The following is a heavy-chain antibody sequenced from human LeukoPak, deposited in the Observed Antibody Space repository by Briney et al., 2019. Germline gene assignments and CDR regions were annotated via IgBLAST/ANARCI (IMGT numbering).Heavy chain of an antibody. V-gene: IGHV3-30*18. Sequence: GGSLRLSCAASGFTFSSYGMHWVRQAPGKGLEWVAVISYDGSNKYYADSVKGRFTISRDNSKNTLYLQMNSLRAEDTAVYYCAKGALLWFGELLSPLDYWGQGPWSPSPQ. CDR2: ISYDGSNK. J-gene: IGHJ4*02. D-gene: IGHD3-10*01. CDR3: AKGALLWFGELLSPLDY. CDR1: GFTFSSYG.